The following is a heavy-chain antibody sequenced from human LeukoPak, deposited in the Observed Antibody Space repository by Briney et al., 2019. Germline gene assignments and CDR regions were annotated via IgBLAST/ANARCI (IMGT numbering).Heavy chain of an antibody. CDR3: ARREYYYDSSGQNWFDP. D-gene: IGHD3-22*01. V-gene: IGHV1-69*13. CDR2: IIPIFDKT. J-gene: IGHJ5*02. CDR1: GGTFSNSV. Sequence: SVTVSCKPSGGTFSNSVISWVRQAPGQGLESRGGIIPIFDKTNYAQKFQDRVTITADESTSAAYIERSSLTSADTAVYYCARREYYYDSSGQNWFDPWGQGTLVTVSS.